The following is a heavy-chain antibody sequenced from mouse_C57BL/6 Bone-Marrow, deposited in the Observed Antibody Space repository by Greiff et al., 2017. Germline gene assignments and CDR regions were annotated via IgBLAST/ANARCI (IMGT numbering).Heavy chain of an antibody. J-gene: IGHJ4*01. CDR2: FYPGSGSI. CDR3: ARHEERYSNYDAMDY. D-gene: IGHD2-5*01. V-gene: IGHV1-62-2*01. CDR1: GYTFTEYT. Sequence: QVPLQQSGAELVKPGASVKLSCKASGYTFTEYTIYWVKQRSGQGLEWIGWFYPGSGSIKYNEKFKDKATLTADKSSSTVYMELSKLTSEDSAVYFCARHEERYSNYDAMDYWGQGTSVTVSS.